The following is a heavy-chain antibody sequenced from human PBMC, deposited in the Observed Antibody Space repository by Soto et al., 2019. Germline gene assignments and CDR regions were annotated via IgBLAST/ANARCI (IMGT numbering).Heavy chain of an antibody. CDR1: GFTFSSYV. Sequence: PGGSLRLSCAASGFTFSSYVMHWVRQAPGKGLEWVAVISYDGSNKYYADSVKGRFTISRDNSKNTLYLQMNSLRAEDTAVYYCAPWFGAFDYWGQGTLVTVSS. V-gene: IGHV3-30*03. CDR3: APWFGAFDY. J-gene: IGHJ4*02. D-gene: IGHD3-10*01. CDR2: ISYDGSNK.